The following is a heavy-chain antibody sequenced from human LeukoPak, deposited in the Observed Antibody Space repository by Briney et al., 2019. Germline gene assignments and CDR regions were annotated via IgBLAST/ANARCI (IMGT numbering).Heavy chain of an antibody. D-gene: IGHD1-1*01. Sequence: SVKVSFKASGGTFSSYAISWVRQAPGQGLEWMGGIIPIFGTANYAQKFQGRVTITTDESTSTAYMELSSLRSEDTAVYYCGLSVQLSYFDYWGQGTLVTVSS. CDR1: GGTFSSYA. V-gene: IGHV1-69*05. CDR2: IIPIFGTA. J-gene: IGHJ4*02. CDR3: GLSVQLSYFDY.